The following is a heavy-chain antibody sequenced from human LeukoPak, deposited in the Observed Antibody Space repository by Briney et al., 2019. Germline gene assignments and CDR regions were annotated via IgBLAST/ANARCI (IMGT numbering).Heavy chain of an antibody. CDR3: ARGGNYGDYDGYFDY. CDR2: IYYSGST. D-gene: IGHD4-17*01. CDR1: GGSISSYY. J-gene: IGHJ4*02. Sequence: PSETLSLTCTVSGGSISSYYWSWIRQPPGKGLEXXGYIYYSGSTNYNPSLRSRVTISVDTSKNQFSLKLSSVTAADTAVYYCARGGNYGDYDGYFDYWGQGTLVTVSS. V-gene: IGHV4-59*08.